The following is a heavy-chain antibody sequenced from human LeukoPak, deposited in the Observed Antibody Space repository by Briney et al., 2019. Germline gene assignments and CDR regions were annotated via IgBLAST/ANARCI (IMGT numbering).Heavy chain of an antibody. Sequence: GGSLRLSCADSLFTFSIYAMNWVRQAPGRGLEWVADISDDGRHNYYADSVKGRFTISRDNSKSTLYLQMNSLRDDDSAAYFCARVYLERLTAGYFDHWGQGTQVTVSP. CDR3: ARVYLERLTAGYFDH. V-gene: IGHV3-30*04. CDR1: LFTFSIYA. J-gene: IGHJ4*02. D-gene: IGHD2-8*01. CDR2: ISDDGRHN.